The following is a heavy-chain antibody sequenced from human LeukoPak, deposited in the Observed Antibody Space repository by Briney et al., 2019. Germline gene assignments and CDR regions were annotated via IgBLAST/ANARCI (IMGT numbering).Heavy chain of an antibody. V-gene: IGHV3-21*01. D-gene: IGHD3-3*01. CDR1: GFTFSSNN. J-gene: IGHJ5*02. Sequence: PGGSLRLSCAASGFTFSSNNMNWVRQAPGKGLEWVSSISSSSSYIYYADSVKGRFTISRDNAKNSLYLQMNSLRAEDTAVYYCARRGVHSIAIFGVVIENNWFDPWGQGTLVTVSS. CDR3: ARRGVHSIAIFGVVIENNWFDP. CDR2: ISSSSSYI.